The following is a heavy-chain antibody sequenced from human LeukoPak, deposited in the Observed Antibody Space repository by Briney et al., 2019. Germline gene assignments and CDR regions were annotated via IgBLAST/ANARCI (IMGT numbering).Heavy chain of an antibody. CDR1: GFTFSSYS. Sequence: GGSLRLSCAASGFTFSSYSMNWVRQAPGKGLEWVSSISSSSSYIYYADSVKGRFTISRDNAKNSLYLQMNSLRAEDTAVYYCTKAVAVAGLFDSWGQGTLVTVSS. V-gene: IGHV3-21*01. J-gene: IGHJ4*02. CDR3: TKAVAVAGLFDS. D-gene: IGHD6-19*01. CDR2: ISSSSSYI.